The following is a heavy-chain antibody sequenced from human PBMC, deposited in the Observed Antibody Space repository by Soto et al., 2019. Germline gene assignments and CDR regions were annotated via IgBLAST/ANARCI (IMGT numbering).Heavy chain of an antibody. CDR2: INHSGST. Sequence: SETLSLTCAVYGGSFSCYYWSWIRQQPGKGLEWIGEINHSGSTNYNPSLKSRVTISVDTSNNPFSLKLNSVTAADTAVYYCARQSRSSRGGRGLRGAFEICNQGT. CDR1: GGSFSCYY. CDR3: ARQSRSSRGGRGLRGAFEI. D-gene: IGHD4-17*01. V-gene: IGHV4-34*01. J-gene: IGHJ3*02.